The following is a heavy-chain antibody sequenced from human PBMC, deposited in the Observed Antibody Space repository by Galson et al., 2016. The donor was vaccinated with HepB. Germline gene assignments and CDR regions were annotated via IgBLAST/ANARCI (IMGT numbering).Heavy chain of an antibody. CDR2: VTGSGT. V-gene: IGHV3-23*01. Sequence: SLRLSCAASGFTFSNYAMSWVRQAPGKGLEWVSSVTGSGTYYADSVKGRFTISRDDSKNTLYLQMNSLRAEDTALYYCAKATKKKYYYDSGGYLYYFDYWGQGTVVTVSS. J-gene: IGHJ4*02. D-gene: IGHD3-22*01. CDR1: GFTFSNYA. CDR3: AKATKKKYYYDSGGYLYYFDY.